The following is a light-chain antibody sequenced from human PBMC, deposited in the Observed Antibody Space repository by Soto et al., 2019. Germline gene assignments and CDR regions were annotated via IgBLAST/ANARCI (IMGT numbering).Light chain of an antibody. CDR2: KAS. CDR3: QQYAILWT. V-gene: IGKV1-5*03. Sequence: DIQMTQSPSTLSASVGDRVTITCRASQSISSWLAWYQQRPGKAPRLLIYKASNLDSGVPSRFSGSGSGTDFTLTISSLQPDDSATYYCQQYAILWTFGQGTKVDIK. CDR1: QSISSW. J-gene: IGKJ1*01.